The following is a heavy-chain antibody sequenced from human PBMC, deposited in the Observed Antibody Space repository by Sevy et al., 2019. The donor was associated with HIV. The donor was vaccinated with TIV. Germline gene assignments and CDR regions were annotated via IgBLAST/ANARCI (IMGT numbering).Heavy chain of an antibody. V-gene: IGHV1-69*06. J-gene: IGHJ6*03. Sequence: SVKVSCKASGGTFSSYAISWVRQAPGQGLEWMGGIIPIFGTANYGQKLQGRVTITADKSTSKAYMELSSLRSEDTAVYYCARNMVRGVDYYYYYMDVWGKGTTVTVSS. CDR2: IIPIFGTA. CDR3: ARNMVRGVDYYYYYMDV. D-gene: IGHD3-10*01. CDR1: GGTFSSYA.